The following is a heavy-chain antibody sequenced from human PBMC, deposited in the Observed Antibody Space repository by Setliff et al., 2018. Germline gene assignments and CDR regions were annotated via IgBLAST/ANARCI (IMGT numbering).Heavy chain of an antibody. CDR1: GVSIRSYY. D-gene: IGHD4-17*01. CDR3: ARLPRTVTHFDY. J-gene: IGHJ4*02. V-gene: IGHV4-59*01. CDR2: IFYSGSS. Sequence: SETLSLTCTVSGVSIRSYYWSWIRQPPGKGLEWIGYIFYSGSSNYNPSLQSRVSISVDTSKNQLSLKLDSLTDADTAVYFCARLPRTVTHFDYWGQGALVTVSS.